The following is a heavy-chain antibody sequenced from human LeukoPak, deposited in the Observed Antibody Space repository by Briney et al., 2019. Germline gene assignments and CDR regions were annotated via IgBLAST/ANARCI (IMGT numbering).Heavy chain of an antibody. CDR2: ISSSSSYI. Sequence: GGSLRLSCAASGFTFSSYSMNWVRQAPGKGLEWVSSISSSSSYIYYADSVKGRFTISRDNAKNSLYLQMNSLRAEDTAVYYCAREGDSSSCPDCWGQGTLVTVSS. D-gene: IGHD6-13*01. V-gene: IGHV3-21*01. CDR1: GFTFSSYS. CDR3: AREGDSSSCPDC. J-gene: IGHJ4*02.